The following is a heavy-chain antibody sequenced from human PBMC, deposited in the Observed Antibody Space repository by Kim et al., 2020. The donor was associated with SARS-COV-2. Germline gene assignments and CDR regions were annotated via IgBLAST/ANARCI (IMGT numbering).Heavy chain of an antibody. CDR3: ARDDNQGGFDY. V-gene: IGHV4-4*07. D-gene: IGHD1-26*01. Sequence: NYNPSLRGRLTMSVDTSKRQFSLQLTSVTAADTAVYFCARDDNQGGFDYWGQGALVTVSS. J-gene: IGHJ4*02.